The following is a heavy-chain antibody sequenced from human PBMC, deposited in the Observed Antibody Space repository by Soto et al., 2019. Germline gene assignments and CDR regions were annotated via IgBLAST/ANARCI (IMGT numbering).Heavy chain of an antibody. CDR1: GFTFSTFW. CDR2: INSDGSST. CDR3: ATDFEY. V-gene: IGHV3-74*01. J-gene: IGHJ4*02. Sequence: EVQLVESGGGLVQPGGSLRLSCEASGFTFSTFWMHWVRQAPGKGLVWVSRINSDGSSTNYADSVKGRVTISRHNAKNMLYLQLNSLRPEDTAVYYCATDFEYWGQGTLVTVSS.